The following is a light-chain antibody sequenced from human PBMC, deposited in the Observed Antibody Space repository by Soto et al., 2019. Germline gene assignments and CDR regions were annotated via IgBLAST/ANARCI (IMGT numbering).Light chain of an antibody. J-gene: IGLJ3*02. Sequence: QSALTQPPSVSGAPGQRVTISCTGSSSNIGAGYDVHWYQQLPGTAPKLLIYRNINRASGIPDRFSGSRSVTSASLTITGLQAEDEADYYCQSYDSRMRVFGGGTKLTVL. CDR3: QSYDSRMRV. V-gene: IGLV1-40*01. CDR1: SSNIGAGYD. CDR2: RNI.